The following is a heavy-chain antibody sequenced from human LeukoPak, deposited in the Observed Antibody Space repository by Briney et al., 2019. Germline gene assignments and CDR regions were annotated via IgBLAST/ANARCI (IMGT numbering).Heavy chain of an antibody. D-gene: IGHD2-2*01. CDR3: ARGRSGSSYPGY. CDR1: GFTFSSYS. V-gene: IGHV3-21*01. J-gene: IGHJ4*02. CDR2: ISSSSSYI. Sequence: GGSLRLSCAASGFTFSSYSMTWVRQAPGEGLEWVSSISSSSSYIYYADSVKGRFTISRDNAKNSLYLQMNSLRAEDTAVYYCARGRSGSSYPGYWGQGTLVTVSS.